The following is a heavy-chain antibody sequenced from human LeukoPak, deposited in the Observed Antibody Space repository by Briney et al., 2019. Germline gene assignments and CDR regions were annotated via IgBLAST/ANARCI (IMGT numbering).Heavy chain of an antibody. Sequence: RSGGSLRLSCAASGFTFNGYAMSWVRQAPGKGVEWVSTISGSGGTTYYADSLKGRFTISRDNSKNMLFLQMNSLRAEDTAVYYCARVATVTTDFDYWGLGTLVTVSS. V-gene: IGHV3-23*01. CDR2: ISGSGGTT. J-gene: IGHJ4*02. CDR1: GFTFNGYA. D-gene: IGHD4-17*01. CDR3: ARVATVTTDFDY.